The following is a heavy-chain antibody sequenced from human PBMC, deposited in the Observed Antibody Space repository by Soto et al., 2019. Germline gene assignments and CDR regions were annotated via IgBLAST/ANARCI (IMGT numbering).Heavy chain of an antibody. CDR3: AKDLRIAVAGTDHFDS. Sequence: QVQLVESGGGVVQPGRSLRLSCAASGFSFSSYGMHWVRQAPGKGLEWVAVISYDVTNKYYADSVKGRFTISRDNSKNTLYLQMNSLRAEDTAVYYCAKDLRIAVAGTDHFDSWGQGTLVTVSS. D-gene: IGHD6-19*01. CDR1: GFSFSSYG. J-gene: IGHJ4*02. V-gene: IGHV3-30*18. CDR2: ISYDVTNK.